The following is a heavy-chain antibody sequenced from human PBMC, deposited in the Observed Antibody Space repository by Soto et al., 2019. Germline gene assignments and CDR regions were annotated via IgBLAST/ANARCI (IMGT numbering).Heavy chain of an antibody. CDR3: TTDNGSGPYYYYGMDV. V-gene: IGHV3-15*07. CDR2: IKSKTDGVTT. CDR1: GFTFSNAW. Sequence: GGSLRLSCAASGFTFSNAWMNWVRQAPGKGLEWVGRIKSKTDGVTTDYAAPVKGRFTISRDDSKNTLYLQMNSLKTEDTAVYYCTTDNGSGPYYYYGMDVWGQGTTVTVSS. J-gene: IGHJ6*02. D-gene: IGHD3-10*01.